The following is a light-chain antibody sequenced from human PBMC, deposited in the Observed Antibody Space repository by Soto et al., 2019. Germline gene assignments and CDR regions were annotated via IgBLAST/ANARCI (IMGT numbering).Light chain of an antibody. Sequence: IQMTQSPSSLSASVGDRVTITCRASQNIVTYLNWYLQKPGQAPKLLIYATSSSQSGVPSRFSGSGYGTDFTLTISSLQPEDFATYSCLQSYTTPLTVGGGTKVDIK. CDR3: LQSYTTPLT. CDR1: QNIVTY. J-gene: IGKJ4*01. V-gene: IGKV1-39*01. CDR2: ATS.